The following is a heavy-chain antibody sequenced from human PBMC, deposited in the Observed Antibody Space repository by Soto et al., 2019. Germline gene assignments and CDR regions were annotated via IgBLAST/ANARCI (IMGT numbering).Heavy chain of an antibody. V-gene: IGHV3-74*01. CDR3: AAGGSCYYGN. CDR2: IKNDGPYA. J-gene: IGHJ4*02. D-gene: IGHD3-22*01. Sequence: EVQLVESGGDLVQPGGSLRLSCAASGFTFSTYWMHWFRQAPGKGLLWVSRIKNDGPYAPYADSVKGRFTISRDNAKNTLYLQMNSLRVDDAAVYYFAAGGSCYYGNWGQGTLVSVSS. CDR1: GFTFSTYW.